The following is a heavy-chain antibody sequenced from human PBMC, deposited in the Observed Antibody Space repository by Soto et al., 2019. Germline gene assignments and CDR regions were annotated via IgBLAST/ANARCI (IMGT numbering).Heavy chain of an antibody. V-gene: IGHV1-2*02. J-gene: IGHJ6*02. D-gene: IGHD6-19*01. CDR3: ARGGFGWYSYYYYGMDV. Sequence: GASVKVSCKASGGTFSSYAISWVRQAPGQGLEWMGGINPTSGSANYAQKFQGRVTMTRDTSISTAYMELSRLRSDDTAVYYCARGGFGWYSYYYYGMDVWGQGTTVTVSS. CDR1: GGTFSSYA. CDR2: INPTSGSA.